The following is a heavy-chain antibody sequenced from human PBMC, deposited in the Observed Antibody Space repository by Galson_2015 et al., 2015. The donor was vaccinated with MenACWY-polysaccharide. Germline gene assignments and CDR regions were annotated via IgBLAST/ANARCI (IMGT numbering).Heavy chain of an antibody. CDR2: ISGSSSYI. J-gene: IGHJ4*02. CDR1: GFTFSTYS. CDR3: ASRTRFRTGSGPEDF. Sequence: SLRISCAGSGFTFSTYSMIWVRQAPGKGLEWVSAISGSSSYIYYADSVKGRFTISRDNAKNSLYLQMNSLRAEDTAVYYCASRTRFRTGSGPEDFWGQGTLVAVSS. D-gene: IGHD1-14*01. V-gene: IGHV3-21*01.